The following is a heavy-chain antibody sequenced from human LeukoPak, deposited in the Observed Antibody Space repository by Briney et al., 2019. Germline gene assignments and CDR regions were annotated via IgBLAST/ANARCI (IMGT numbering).Heavy chain of an antibody. D-gene: IGHD3-22*01. V-gene: IGHV4-59*01. Sequence: PSETLSLTCTVSGGSISSYYWSWIRQPPGKGLEWIGYIYYSGSTNYNPSLKSRVTISVDTSKNQFSLKLSSVTAADTAVYYCARDGSDRSGYFPDYWGQGTLVTVSS. J-gene: IGHJ4*02. CDR2: IYYSGST. CDR3: ARDGSDRSGYFPDY. CDR1: GGSISSYY.